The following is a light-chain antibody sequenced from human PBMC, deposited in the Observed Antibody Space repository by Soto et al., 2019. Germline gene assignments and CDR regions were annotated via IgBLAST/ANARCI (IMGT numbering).Light chain of an antibody. CDR1: SSDDGCYNS. CDR2: GVN. V-gene: IGLV2-8*01. CDR3: CSYADTNHYV. J-gene: IGLJ1*01. Sequence: ALTQPPSGSGSLGEAVTISKNGTSSDDGCYNSVSWYQQHPGKAPKLIISGVNQRPSGVPDRFSGSKSGNAASLTVSGLQAEDEADYYCCSYADTNHYVFGTGTKVTVL.